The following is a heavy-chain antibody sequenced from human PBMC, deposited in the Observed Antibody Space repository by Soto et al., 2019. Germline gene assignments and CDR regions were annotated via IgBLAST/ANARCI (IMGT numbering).Heavy chain of an antibody. D-gene: IGHD1-26*01. CDR2: ISGSGFKK. Sequence: VGSIILSCSASGFLFEDFGRSWVRAAPGKGLEWISSISGSGFKKYYADSVKGRFTISRDNSKSTVYLELNNLSAEDTAVYHCAKNQGVELVPLATVDWFDPWGQGSVVTVSS. CDR3: AKNQGVELVPLATVDWFDP. J-gene: IGHJ5*02. V-gene: IGHV3-23*01. CDR1: GFLFEDFG.